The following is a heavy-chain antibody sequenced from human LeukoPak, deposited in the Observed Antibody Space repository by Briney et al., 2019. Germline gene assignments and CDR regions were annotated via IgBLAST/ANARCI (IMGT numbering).Heavy chain of an antibody. CDR3: ERDEGGSYFDY. CDR2: IYYSGST. J-gene: IGHJ4*02. Sequence: SETLSLPCTVSGGSISSGGYYWSWIRQHPGKGLEWIGYIYYSGSTYYNPSLKSRVTISVDTSKNQFSLKLSSVTAADTAVYYCERDEGGSYFDYWGQGTLVTVSS. CDR1: GGSISSGGYY. V-gene: IGHV4-31*03. D-gene: IGHD3-16*01.